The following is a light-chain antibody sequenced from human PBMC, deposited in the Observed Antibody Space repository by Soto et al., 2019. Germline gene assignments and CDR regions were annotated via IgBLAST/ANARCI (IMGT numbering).Light chain of an antibody. V-gene: IGLV2-23*02. Sequence: QSALTQPASVSGAPGQWISIPCNXTGTDVGGYNFVSWYQQHPGKAPKLIIYEVSKRPSGVSNRFSGSKSGNTASLTISGLQAEDEADYYCCSYAGSSTFYVFRTGTKVT. J-gene: IGLJ1*01. CDR2: EVS. CDR1: GTDVGGYNF. CDR3: CSYAGSSTFYV.